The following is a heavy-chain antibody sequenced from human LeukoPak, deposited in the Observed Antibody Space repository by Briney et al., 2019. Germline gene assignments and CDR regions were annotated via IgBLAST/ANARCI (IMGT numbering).Heavy chain of an antibody. Sequence: ASVKVSCKASGGTFSSYAISWVRQAPGQGLEWMGLINPSGSSTLYAQKFQGRVIMTRDMSTTTDYMELSSLRSEDTAVYYCARDNSVGDIAWWFDPWGQGTLVTVSS. J-gene: IGHJ5*02. V-gene: IGHV1-46*01. CDR3: ARDNSVGDIAWWFDP. CDR2: INPSGSST. CDR1: GGTFSSYA. D-gene: IGHD3-16*02.